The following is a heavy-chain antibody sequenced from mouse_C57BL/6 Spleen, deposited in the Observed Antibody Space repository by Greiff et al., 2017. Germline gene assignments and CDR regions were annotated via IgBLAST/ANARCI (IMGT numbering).Heavy chain of an antibody. Sequence: EVQRVESGGGLVKPGGSLKLSCAASGFTFSSYTMSWVRQTPEKRLEWVATISGGGGNTYYPDSVKGRFTISRDNAKNTLYLQMSSLRSEDTALYYCARQGAHYYGSRAWFAYWGQGTLVTVSA. J-gene: IGHJ3*01. D-gene: IGHD1-1*01. CDR2: ISGGGGNT. V-gene: IGHV5-9*01. CDR1: GFTFSSYT. CDR3: ARQGAHYYGSRAWFAY.